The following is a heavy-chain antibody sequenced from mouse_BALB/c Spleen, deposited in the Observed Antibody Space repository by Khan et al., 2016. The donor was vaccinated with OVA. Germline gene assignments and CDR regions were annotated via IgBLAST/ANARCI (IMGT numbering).Heavy chain of an antibody. J-gene: IGHJ3*01. CDR2: IYPSDSYT. D-gene: IGHD1-1*02. CDR1: GYTFTNYW. Sequence: QVQLQQSGTELVRPGASVKLSCKASGYTFTNYWINRVKQRPGQGLEWIGNIYPSDSYTNYNQKFKDKATLTLDKSSSTASMQLNSPTSEDSAVYYCTREGVGGSSFAYWGQGTLVTVSA. CDR3: TREGVGGSSFAY. V-gene: IGHV1-69*02.